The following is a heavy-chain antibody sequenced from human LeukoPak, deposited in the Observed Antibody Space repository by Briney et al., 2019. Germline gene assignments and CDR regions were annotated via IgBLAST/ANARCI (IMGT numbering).Heavy chain of an antibody. CDR3: ARAPFDY. J-gene: IGHJ4*02. CDR1: GGSFSGYY. V-gene: IGHV4-34*01. Sequence: SETLSLTCAVYGGSFSGYYWSWIRQPPGKGLEWIGEINHSGSTNYNPSLKSRVTISVDTSKNQFSLKLRSVTAADTAVYYCARAPFDYWGQGTLVTVSS. CDR2: INHSGST.